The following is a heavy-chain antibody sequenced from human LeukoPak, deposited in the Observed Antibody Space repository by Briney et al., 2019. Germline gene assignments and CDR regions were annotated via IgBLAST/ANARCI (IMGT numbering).Heavy chain of an antibody. CDR3: ARGSGSWYAPCDY. D-gene: IGHD2-15*01. J-gene: IGHJ4*02. V-gene: IGHV3-21*01. CDR2: ISSSSSYI. Sequence: GGSLRLSCAASGFTFSSSSMNWVRQAPGKGLELVSSISSSSSYIYYPDSVKGRFTISRGNAKNSLYLQMNGLRAEDTAVCYCARGSGSWYAPCDYWGQGTLVTVSS. CDR1: GFTFSSSS.